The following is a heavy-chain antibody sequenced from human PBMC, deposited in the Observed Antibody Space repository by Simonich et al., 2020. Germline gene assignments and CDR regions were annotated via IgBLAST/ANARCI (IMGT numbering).Heavy chain of an antibody. D-gene: IGHD3-10*01. J-gene: IGHJ4*02. Sequence: EVQLVESGGGLVQPGGSLRLSCAASGFTFSSYWMSWVRQAPGKGRELVANIKQDGSEKYYVDSVKGRFTISRDNAKNSLYLQMNSLRAEDTAVYYCARESTTYYYGSGSYYNYWGQGTLVTVSS. CDR3: ARESTTYYYGSGSYYNY. CDR1: GFTFSSYW. V-gene: IGHV3-7*01. CDR2: IKQDGSEK.